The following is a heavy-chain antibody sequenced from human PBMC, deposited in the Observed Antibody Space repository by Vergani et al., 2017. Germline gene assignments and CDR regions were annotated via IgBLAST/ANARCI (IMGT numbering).Heavy chain of an antibody. CDR2: IYPADSDT. Sequence: EVELVQSGPEMRKPGESLKISCKGSEYSFGNYWIGWVRQMPGKGLEWMGIIYPADSDTRYSPSFQGQVTISADKPISTAFLQWDSLRASDSAMYYCARLYGRDSSGSKYFDYWGQGTLVTVSS. D-gene: IGHD3-22*01. J-gene: IGHJ4*02. CDR3: ARLYGRDSSGSKYFDY. V-gene: IGHV5-51*04. CDR1: EYSFGNYW.